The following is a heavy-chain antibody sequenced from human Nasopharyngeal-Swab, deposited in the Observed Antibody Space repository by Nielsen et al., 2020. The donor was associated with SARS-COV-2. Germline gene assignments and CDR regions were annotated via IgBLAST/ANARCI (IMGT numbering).Heavy chain of an antibody. D-gene: IGHD5-12*01. CDR2: ISGSGGST. V-gene: IGHV3-23*01. J-gene: IGHJ6*02. Sequence: GGSLRLSCAASRFTFSSYSMSWVRQAPGKGLEWVSAISGSGGSTYYADSVKGRFTISRDNSKNTLYLQMNSLRAEDTAIYYCAKDRDSGDDSEEYYHYYGMDVWGQGAPVTVSS. CDR3: AKDRDSGDDSEEYYHYYGMDV. CDR1: RFTFSSYS.